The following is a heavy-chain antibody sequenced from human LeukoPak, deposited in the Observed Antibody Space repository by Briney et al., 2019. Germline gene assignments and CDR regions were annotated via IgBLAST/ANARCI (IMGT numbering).Heavy chain of an antibody. V-gene: IGHV4-59*05. CDR2: IYYSGST. CDR1: GGSISSYY. Sequence: SETLSLTCTVSGGSISSYYWSWIRQPPGKGLEWIGSIYYSGSTYYNPSLKSRVTISVDTSKNQFSLKLSSVTAADTAVYYCASQSRRRDYYGSGSYYIPEIIQHWGQGTLVTVSS. CDR3: ASQSRRRDYYGSGSYYIPEIIQH. J-gene: IGHJ1*01. D-gene: IGHD3-10*01.